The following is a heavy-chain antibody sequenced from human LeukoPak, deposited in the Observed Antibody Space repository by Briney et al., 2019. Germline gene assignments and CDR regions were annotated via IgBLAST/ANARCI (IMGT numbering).Heavy chain of an antibody. J-gene: IGHJ4*02. CDR3: ARDLWPLYNWNYGSFDY. Sequence: GGSLRLSCAASGFTFSSYAMHWVRQAPGKGLEWVAVISYDGSNKYYADSVKGRFTISRDNSKNTLYLQMNSLRAEDTAVYYCARDLWPLYNWNYGSFDYWGQGTLVPVSS. CDR2: ISYDGSNK. CDR1: GFTFSSYA. D-gene: IGHD1-7*01. V-gene: IGHV3-30*04.